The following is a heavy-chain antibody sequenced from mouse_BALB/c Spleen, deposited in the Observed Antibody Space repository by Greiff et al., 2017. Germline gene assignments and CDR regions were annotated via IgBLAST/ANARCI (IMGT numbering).Heavy chain of an antibody. CDR1: GYTFTSYW. D-gene: IGHD3-3*01. V-gene: IGHV1-69*02. J-gene: IGHJ2*01. CDR3: TRGGTLYFDY. CDR2: IYPSDSYT. Sequence: QVQLQQPGAELVRPGASVKLSCKASGYTFTSYWINWVKQRPGQGLEWIGNIYPSDSYTNYNQKFKDKATLTVDKSSSTAYMQLSSPTSEDSAVYYCTRGGTLYFDYWGQGTTLTVSS.